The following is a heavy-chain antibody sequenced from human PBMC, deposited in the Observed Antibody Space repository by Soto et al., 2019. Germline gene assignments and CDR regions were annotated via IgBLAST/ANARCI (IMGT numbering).Heavy chain of an antibody. CDR3: AHLTTGGFYFDY. V-gene: IGHV2-5*02. Sequence: QITLKESGPTLVKPTQTLTLTCTFSGFSLRTSGVGVGWIRQPPGKALEWLALIYWDDGKRYSPSLKSRLTITKDTSKNQVVLRMTNMDPVDTATYYCAHLTTGGFYFDYWGQGTLVTVPS. J-gene: IGHJ4*02. CDR2: IYWDDGK. D-gene: IGHD4-17*01. CDR1: GFSLRTSGVG.